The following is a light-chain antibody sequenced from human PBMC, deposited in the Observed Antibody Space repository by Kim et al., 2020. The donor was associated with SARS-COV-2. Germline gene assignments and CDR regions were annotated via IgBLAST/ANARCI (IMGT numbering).Light chain of an antibody. J-gene: IGLJ2*01. CDR3: NSRDNNDNVL. Sequence: VALGQTVRITCQGDSLRTYYTTWFQQKPGQAPIVVFYGKNNRPSGIPDRFSGSSSGNTASLTITATQAGDEADYYCNSRDNNDNVLFGGGTSLTVL. CDR1: SLRTYY. CDR2: GKN. V-gene: IGLV3-19*01.